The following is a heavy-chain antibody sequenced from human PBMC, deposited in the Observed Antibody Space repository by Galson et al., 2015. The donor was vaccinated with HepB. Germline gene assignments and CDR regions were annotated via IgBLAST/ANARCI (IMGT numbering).Heavy chain of an antibody. CDR3: ARGISFNRIAAAGHFDY. V-gene: IGHV3-66*02. Sequence: SLRLSCAASGFTVSSNYMSWVRQAPGKGLEWVSVIYSGGSTYYADSVKGRFTISRDNSKNTLYLQMNSLRAEDTAVYYCARGISFNRIAAAGHFDYWGQGTLVTVSS. D-gene: IGHD6-13*01. J-gene: IGHJ4*02. CDR1: GFTVSSNY. CDR2: IYSGGST.